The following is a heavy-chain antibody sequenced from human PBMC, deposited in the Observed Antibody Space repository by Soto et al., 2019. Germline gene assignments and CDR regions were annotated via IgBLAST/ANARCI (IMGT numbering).Heavy chain of an antibody. J-gene: IGHJ4*02. D-gene: IGHD6-13*01. CDR3: AREGITAAAGY. CDR2: INPDSGGT. Sequence: QVQLVQSGVEVKKPGASVKVSCKAYGYTFNDYYMHWVRQAPGQGLEWMGWINPDSGGTNYAQKFQGWVTLTRDTSISTAYMELSRLRPDDTAVYYCAREGITAAAGYWGQGTLVTVSS. CDR1: GYTFNDYY. V-gene: IGHV1-2*04.